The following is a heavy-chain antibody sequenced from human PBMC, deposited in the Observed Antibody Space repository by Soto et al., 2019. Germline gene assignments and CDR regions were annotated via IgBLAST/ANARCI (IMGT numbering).Heavy chain of an antibody. CDR3: ARGSRGPFDF. J-gene: IGHJ4*02. Sequence: GESLKISCEGSVYDFSTYWISWVRHLPGKGLEWMGRIDPDDSYTNYSPSFQGHVSFSTDKSISTAYLHWNSLKTSDTAIYFCARGSRGPFDFWGQGTLVTVYS. CDR2: IDPDDSYT. D-gene: IGHD6-19*01. V-gene: IGHV5-10-1*01. CDR1: VYDFSTYW.